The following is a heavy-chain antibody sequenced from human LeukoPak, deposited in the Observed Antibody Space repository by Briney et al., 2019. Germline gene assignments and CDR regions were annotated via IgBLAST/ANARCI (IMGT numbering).Heavy chain of an antibody. J-gene: IGHJ3*02. V-gene: IGHV1-46*01. CDR1: GYTFTSSY. CDR2: INPSGGTT. D-gene: IGHD4-17*01. Sequence: ASVKVSCKASGYTFTSSYIHWVRQAPGQGLEWMGIINPSGGTTIYAQKFQGRVTMTRDTSTSTVYMELSRLRSDDTAVYYCARDRYGDYVLDIWGQGTMVTVSS. CDR3: ARDRYGDYVLDI.